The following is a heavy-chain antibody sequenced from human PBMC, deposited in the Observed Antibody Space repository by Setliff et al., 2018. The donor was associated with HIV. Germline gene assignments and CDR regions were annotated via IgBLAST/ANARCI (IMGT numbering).Heavy chain of an antibody. CDR3: ARARYIVIRGDAGMDV. D-gene: IGHD3-10*01. CDR2: IYTSGLT. J-gene: IGHJ6*02. Sequence: PSETLSLTCTVSGGSINSGGYYWVWIRQPALKGLEWIGRIYTSGLTNYNPSLKSRVTISVDTSKNQVSLKLSSVTASDTAVYYCARARYIVIRGDAGMDVWGPGTTVTVSS. V-gene: IGHV4-61*02. CDR1: GGSINSGGYY.